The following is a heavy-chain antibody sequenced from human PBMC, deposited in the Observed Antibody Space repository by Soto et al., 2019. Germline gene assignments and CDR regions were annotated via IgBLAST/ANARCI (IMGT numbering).Heavy chain of an antibody. Sequence: QLQLQESGPGLVKPSETLSLTCTVSGGTVSSSSYYWGWIRQPPGKGLVWIATIFYTGSTHYNPSLKRPVTISVDTSNNQFSLRLRSVTAADTAIYSCARHHGFCDTSVDYIRDWYCDPWRRGTLVTVSS. CDR2: IFYTGST. V-gene: IGHV4-39*01. CDR1: GGTVSSSSYY. D-gene: IGHD3-22*01. CDR3: ARHHGFCDTSVDYIRDWYCDP. J-gene: IGHJ2*01.